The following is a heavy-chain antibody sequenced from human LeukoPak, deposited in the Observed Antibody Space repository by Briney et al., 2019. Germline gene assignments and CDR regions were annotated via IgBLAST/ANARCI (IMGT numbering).Heavy chain of an antibody. CDR1: GGSISSSSYY. CDR2: IYYSGST. V-gene: IGHV4-39*07. Sequence: SQTLSLTCTVSGGSISSSSYYWGWIRQPPGKGLEWIGSIYYSGSTYYNPSLKSRVTISVDTSKNQFSLKLSSVTAADTAVYYCARGRGPTPSNWGQGTLVTVSS. CDR3: ARGRGPTPSN. J-gene: IGHJ4*02.